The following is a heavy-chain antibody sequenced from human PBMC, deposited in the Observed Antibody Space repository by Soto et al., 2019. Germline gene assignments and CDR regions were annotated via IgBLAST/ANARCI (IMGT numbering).Heavy chain of an antibody. CDR1: GFTFSTYS. D-gene: IGHD3-22*01. CDR2: ISSSSTI. J-gene: IGHJ4*02. V-gene: IGHV3-48*01. CDR3: ARPMYYYDSSGPPAY. Sequence: GGSLRLSCAASGFTFSTYSMNWVRQAPGKGLEWVSPISSSSTIYYADSVKGRFTISRDNVQNTLYLQMNSLRAEDTAVYYCARPMYYYDSSGPPAYWGQGTLVTVSS.